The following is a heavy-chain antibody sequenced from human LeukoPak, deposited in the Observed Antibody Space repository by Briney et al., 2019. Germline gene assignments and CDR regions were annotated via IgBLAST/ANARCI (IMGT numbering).Heavy chain of an antibody. D-gene: IGHD6-13*01. CDR2: ISGSGGST. V-gene: IGHV3-23*01. J-gene: IGHJ1*01. Sequence: PGGSLRLSCAASGFTFSSYSMNWVRQAPGKGLEWVSAISGSGGSTYYADSVKGRFTISRDNSKNTLYLQMNSLRAEDTAVYYCAKARSSTWYPEYFQHWGQGTLVTVSS. CDR1: GFTFSSYS. CDR3: AKARSSTWYPEYFQH.